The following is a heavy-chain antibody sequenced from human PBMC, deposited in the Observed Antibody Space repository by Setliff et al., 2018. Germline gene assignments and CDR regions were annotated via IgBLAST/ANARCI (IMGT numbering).Heavy chain of an antibody. V-gene: IGHV3-21*01. CDR2: ISSSSGYI. J-gene: IGHJ6*03. D-gene: IGHD1-26*01. CDR1: GFTFSSYT. Sequence: GGSLSLSCAVSGFTFSSYTMNWVRQAPGKGLEWVSSISSSSGYIYYADSVEGRFTISRDTAKNSLYLLMNSLRAEDTAVYYCARDSYSGTYLGDYYYYMDVWGKGTTVTVSS. CDR3: ARDSYSGTYLGDYYYYMDV.